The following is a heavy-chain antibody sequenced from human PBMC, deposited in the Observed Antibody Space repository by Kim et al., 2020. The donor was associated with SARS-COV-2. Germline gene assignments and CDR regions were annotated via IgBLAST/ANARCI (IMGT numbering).Heavy chain of an antibody. CDR3: ARETNSGRYLLTLNWFDP. CDR1: GGSFSGYY. J-gene: IGHJ5*02. D-gene: IGHD6-19*01. V-gene: IGHV4-34*01. Sequence: SETLSLTCAVYGGSFSGYYLSWIRQPPGKGLEWIGEINHSGSTNYNPSLKSRVIISVDTSTNQFSLKLSSVTAADTAAFYCARETNSGRYLLTLNWFDP. CDR2: INHSGST.